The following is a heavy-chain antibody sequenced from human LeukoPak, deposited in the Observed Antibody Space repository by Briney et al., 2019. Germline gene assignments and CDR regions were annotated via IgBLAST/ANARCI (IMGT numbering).Heavy chain of an antibody. V-gene: IGHV3-9*01. Sequence: PGGSLRLSCAASGFTFDDYAMHWVRQAPGKGLEWVSGISWNSGSIGYADSVKGRFTISRDNAKNSLYLQMNSLRAEDTALYYCAKNHDHAYDYGDYGTFDYWGQGTLVIVSS. J-gene: IGHJ4*02. D-gene: IGHD4-17*01. CDR2: ISWNSGSI. CDR3: AKNHDHAYDYGDYGTFDY. CDR1: GFTFDDYA.